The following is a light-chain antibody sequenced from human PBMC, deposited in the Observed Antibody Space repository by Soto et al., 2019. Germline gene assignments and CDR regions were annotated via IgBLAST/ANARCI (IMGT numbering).Light chain of an antibody. CDR1: QSINNW. CDR2: KAS. V-gene: IGKV1-5*03. J-gene: IGKJ1*01. Sequence: DIQITQSPSTLSASVGDRVTITCRASQSINNWLAWHQQKLGKAPKLLIQKASNLESGVPSRFSGSGSGTEFTLTINSLQPDDSATYYCQQYKSYRAFGQGTKVDIK. CDR3: QQYKSYRA.